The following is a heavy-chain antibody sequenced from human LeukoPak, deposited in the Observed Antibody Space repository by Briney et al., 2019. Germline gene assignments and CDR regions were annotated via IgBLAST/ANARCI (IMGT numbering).Heavy chain of an antibody. CDR3: ARAISVYDSSGYYYSAYYFDY. Sequence: ASVKVSCKASGYTFTIYAMKWVRQAPGQGLEWMGWINTNTGNPTYAQGFTGRFVFSLDTSVSTAYLQISSLKAEDTAVYYCARAISVYDSSGYYYSAYYFDYWGQGTLVTVSS. CDR2: INTNTGNP. CDR1: GYTFTIYA. D-gene: IGHD3-22*01. J-gene: IGHJ4*02. V-gene: IGHV7-4-1*02.